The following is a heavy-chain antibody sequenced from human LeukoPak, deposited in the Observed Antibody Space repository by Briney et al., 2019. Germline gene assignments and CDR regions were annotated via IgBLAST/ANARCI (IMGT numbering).Heavy chain of an antibody. CDR2: ITSISDGT. D-gene: IGHD3-10*01. V-gene: IGHV3-23*01. J-gene: IGHJ5*01. Sequence: GGSLRLSCAASGFTFNIYAMSWVRQAPGEGLEWVSSITSISDGTFYADSVKGRFTISRDNSKSTLYLQMNSLRAEDTALYYCVKDRPNYFGWNGHYYARNGDSWGQGTLVTVSS. CDR3: VKDRPNYFGWNGHYYARNGDS. CDR1: GFTFNIYA.